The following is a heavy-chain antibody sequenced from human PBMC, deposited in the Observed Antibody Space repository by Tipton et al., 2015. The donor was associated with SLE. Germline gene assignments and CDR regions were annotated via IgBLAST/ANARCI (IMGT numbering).Heavy chain of an antibody. CDR3: AREGRFASAGTDDAFDI. V-gene: IGHV3-33*01. CDR2: IWYDGTNE. Sequence: SLRLSCAASGFTFSSYGMHWVRQAPGKGLEWMAAIWYDGTNEYYADSVKGRFTISRDNSKNTLYLQMNSLRAEDTAVYYCAREGRFASAGTDDAFDIWGQGTMVTVSS. J-gene: IGHJ3*02. CDR1: GFTFSSYG. D-gene: IGHD6-13*01.